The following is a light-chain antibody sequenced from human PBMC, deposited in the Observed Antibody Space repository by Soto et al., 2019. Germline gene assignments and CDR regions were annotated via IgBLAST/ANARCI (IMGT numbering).Light chain of an antibody. Sequence: EIVLTQSPATLSLSPGERATLSCRASQSVSSYLAWYQQKPGQAPRLLIYDASTRATGIPARFSGSGSGTDFTLTISSLEAEDSAVYYCQQRGSWPATFGPGTVDIK. J-gene: IGKJ3*01. CDR2: DAS. CDR3: QQRGSWPAT. CDR1: QSVSSY. V-gene: IGKV3-11*01.